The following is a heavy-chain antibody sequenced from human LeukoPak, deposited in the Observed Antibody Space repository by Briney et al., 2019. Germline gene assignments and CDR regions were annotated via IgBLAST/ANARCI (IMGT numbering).Heavy chain of an antibody. Sequence: PGGSLRLSCAASRFTFTDYAMSWVRQAPGKGLEWVARINSDGTTTNYADSVKGRFTISRDNARNTLYLQMNSLTADDTAVYYCARGYYSGSRIDYWGQGILVTVSS. V-gene: IGHV3-74*01. CDR1: RFTFTDYA. CDR3: ARGYYSGSRIDY. CDR2: INSDGTTT. D-gene: IGHD6-13*01. J-gene: IGHJ4*02.